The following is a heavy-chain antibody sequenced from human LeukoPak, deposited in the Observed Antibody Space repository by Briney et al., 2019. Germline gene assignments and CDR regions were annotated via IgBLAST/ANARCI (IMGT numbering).Heavy chain of an antibody. Sequence: GGSLRLSCAASGITLSVYWMSWVRQAPGKGLEWVANIKQDGSERYYRDSVQGRFTISRDNAKNSLYLQMNSLRAEDTAVYYCARSGSGYFDYWGQGSLVTVSS. CDR2: IKQDGSER. J-gene: IGHJ4*02. CDR3: ARSGSGYFDY. CDR1: GITLSVYW. V-gene: IGHV3-7*01.